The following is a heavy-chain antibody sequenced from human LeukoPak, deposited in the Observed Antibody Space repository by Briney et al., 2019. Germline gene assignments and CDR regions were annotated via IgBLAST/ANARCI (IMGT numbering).Heavy chain of an antibody. J-gene: IGHJ5*02. V-gene: IGHV5-51*01. Sequence: GESLKISCENSGYTLSTFWITWVRPMPGKGLEWMGTIYPDDSVTRYSPSFQGQVTISADKSISTAYLQWSSLKASDTAIYFCARSRAWTHALGAWGQGTLVTVSS. D-gene: IGHD3-16*01. CDR2: IYPDDSVT. CDR1: GYTLSTFW. CDR3: ARSRAWTHALGA.